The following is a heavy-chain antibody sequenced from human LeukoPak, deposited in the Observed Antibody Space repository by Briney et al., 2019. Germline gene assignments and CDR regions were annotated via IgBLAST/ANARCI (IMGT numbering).Heavy chain of an antibody. CDR3: AKDFDILTGYYYYYMDV. D-gene: IGHD3-9*01. V-gene: IGHV3-30*02. Sequence: GGSLRLSCAASGFTFSSYGMHWVRQAPGKGLEWVAFIRYDGSNKYYADSVKGRFTISRDNSKNTLYLQMNSLRAEDTAVYYCAKDFDILTGYYYYYMDVWGKGTTVTISS. CDR2: IRYDGSNK. CDR1: GFTFSSYG. J-gene: IGHJ6*03.